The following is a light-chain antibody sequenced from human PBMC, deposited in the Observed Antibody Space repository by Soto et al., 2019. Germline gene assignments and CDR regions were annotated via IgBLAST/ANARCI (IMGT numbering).Light chain of an antibody. CDR2: KAS. J-gene: IGKJ1*01. Sequence: DIQMTQSPSSLSASVGDRVAISGRASQSISIWLAWYQQKPGKAPKLLIYKASSLESGVPSRFSGSGSGTEFTLTISSLQPDDFATYYCQQYNDYSWTFGHGTKVEIK. CDR1: QSISIW. V-gene: IGKV1-5*03. CDR3: QQYNDYSWT.